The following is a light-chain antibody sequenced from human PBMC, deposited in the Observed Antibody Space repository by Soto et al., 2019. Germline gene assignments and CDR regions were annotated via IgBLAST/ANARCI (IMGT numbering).Light chain of an antibody. CDR1: QSVSSY. Sequence: IVWTQYPANLSFSPGRRATRSCRSSQSVSSYLAWYQQKPGQAPRLLIYDASNRATGIPARFSGSGSGTDFTLTISSLEPEDFAVYYCQQYGSSPSWTFGHGTKVDIK. CDR3: QQYGSSPSWT. CDR2: DAS. J-gene: IGKJ1*01. V-gene: IGKV3-11*01.